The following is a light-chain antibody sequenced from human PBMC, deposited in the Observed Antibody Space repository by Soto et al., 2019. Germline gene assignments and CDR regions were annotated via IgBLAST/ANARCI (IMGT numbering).Light chain of an antibody. CDR2: KAS. CDR3: LQYNSHSWT. Sequence: DIQMTQSPSTLSASVGDRVTITCRASQSVSSWLAWYQHKAGKAPKLLIYKASSLESGVPSRFSGSGSGTEFSLTISTLQPEDFASYYCLQYNSHSWTCGQETKVEMK. CDR1: QSVSSW. J-gene: IGKJ1*01. V-gene: IGKV1-5*03.